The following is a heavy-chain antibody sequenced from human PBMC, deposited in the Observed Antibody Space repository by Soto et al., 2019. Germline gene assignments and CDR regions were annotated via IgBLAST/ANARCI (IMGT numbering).Heavy chain of an antibody. CDR2: IYSNDDK. CDR3: SHMKDSGLFGMDV. V-gene: IGHV2-5*01. J-gene: IGHJ6*02. Sequence: QITLKESGPTLVKPTQTLTLTCTFSGFSLSTGGVGVGWIRQPPGKALEWLALIYSNDDKRYSPSLKSRLTIPKDTSKNQVVLTMTNIDPVDTATYYCSHMKDSGLFGMDVWGQGTTVTVSS. CDR1: GFSLSTGGVG. D-gene: IGHD3-10*01.